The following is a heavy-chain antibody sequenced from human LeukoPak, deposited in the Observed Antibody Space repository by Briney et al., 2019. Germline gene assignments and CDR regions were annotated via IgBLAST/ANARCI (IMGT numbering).Heavy chain of an antibody. Sequence: ASVKVSCKASGYTFTSYGISWVRQAPGQGLEWMGWISAYNGNTNYAQKLQGRVTMTTDTSTSTAYMELSSLRSEDTAVYYCARARPIAAAGSRAEYFQHWGQGTLVTVSS. CDR1: GYTFTSYG. J-gene: IGHJ1*01. CDR3: ARARPIAAAGSRAEYFQH. D-gene: IGHD6-13*01. CDR2: ISAYNGNT. V-gene: IGHV1-18*01.